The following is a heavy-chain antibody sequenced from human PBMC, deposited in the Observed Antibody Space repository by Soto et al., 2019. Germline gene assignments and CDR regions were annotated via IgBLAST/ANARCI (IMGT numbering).Heavy chain of an antibody. CDR3: AKVSNKWAVAQRGYFDY. Sequence: EVQVLDSGGGLVQPGGSQRLSCEASGFTFSNYAMSWVRQAPGKGLEWVSTISATGSPLYADSVKGRFTISRDNSKNTVYLQMNFLRAEDTAVYYCAKVSNKWAVAQRGYFDYWGQGTLVTVSS. V-gene: IGHV3-23*01. J-gene: IGHJ4*02. CDR2: ISATGSP. CDR1: GFTFSNYA. D-gene: IGHD6-19*01.